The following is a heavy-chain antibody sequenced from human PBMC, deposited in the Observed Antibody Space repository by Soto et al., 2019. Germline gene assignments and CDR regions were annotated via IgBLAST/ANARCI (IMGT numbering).Heavy chain of an antibody. CDR2: IYYSGST. D-gene: IGHD1-7*01. J-gene: IGHJ6*02. CDR1: GGSISSSSYY. V-gene: IGHV4-39*01. Sequence: SETLSLTCTVSGGSISSSSYYWGWIRQPPGKGLEWIGSIYYSGSTYYNPSLKSRVTISVDTSKNQFSLKLSSVTAADTAVYYCARRELTEGMDVWGQGTTVTVS. CDR3: ARRELTEGMDV.